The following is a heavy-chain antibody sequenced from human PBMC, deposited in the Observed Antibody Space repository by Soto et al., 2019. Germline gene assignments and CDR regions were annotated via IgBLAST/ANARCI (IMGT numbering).Heavy chain of an antibody. D-gene: IGHD3-10*01. V-gene: IGHV4-31*03. J-gene: IGHJ6*02. CDR2: IYYSGST. CDR3: ARDRSGSYYGYYYYGMDV. Sequence: PSETLSLTCTVSGGSISSGGYYWSWIRQHPGKGLEWIGYIYYSGSTYYNPSLKSRVTISVDTSKNQFSLKLSSVTAADTAVYYCARDRSGSYYGYYYYGMDVWGQGTTVTVSS. CDR1: GGSISSGGYY.